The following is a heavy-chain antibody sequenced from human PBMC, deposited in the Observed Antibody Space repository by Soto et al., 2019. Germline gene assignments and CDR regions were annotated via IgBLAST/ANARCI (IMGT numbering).Heavy chain of an antibody. CDR2: MNPNSGNT. J-gene: IGHJ5*02. D-gene: IGHD6-13*01. CDR3: ARERSAAGTGGFDP. CDR1: GYTFTSYD. V-gene: IGHV1-8*01. Sequence: GASVKVSCKASGYTFTSYDINWVRQATGKGLEWMGWMNPNSGNTGYAQKFQGRVTMTRNTSISTAYIELSSLRSEDTAVYYCARERSAAGTGGFDPWGQGTLVTVS.